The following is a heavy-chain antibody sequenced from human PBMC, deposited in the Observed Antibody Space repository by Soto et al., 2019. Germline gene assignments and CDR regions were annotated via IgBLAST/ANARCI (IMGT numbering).Heavy chain of an antibody. J-gene: IGHJ5*02. D-gene: IGHD3-10*01. CDR2: MRDGGKKT. V-gene: IGHV3-30*03. CDR3: ACEGDSQAFRGFDL. CDR1: GFTFSHYI. Sequence: GGSLRLSCAASGFTFSHYIYHGIPQAPGKGLGWVSVMRDGGKKTKYALLVGCRVTVSRDMSKSTIFLHIKKQRIDDSAIYSCACEGDSQAFRGFDLWGQAAPVTVSS.